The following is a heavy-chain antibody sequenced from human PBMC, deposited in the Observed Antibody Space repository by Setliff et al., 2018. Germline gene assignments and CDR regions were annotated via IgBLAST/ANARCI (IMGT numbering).Heavy chain of an antibody. D-gene: IGHD6-19*01. Sequence: ASVKVSCKASGYTFTSYGISWVRQAPGQGLEWMGWINPNNGKTNYAQKVQGGVTMTTDTSTSTAYMDLRSLRSDGTATYYCARDGVAGLPVDWGQGTLVTVSS. J-gene: IGHJ4*02. CDR2: INPNNGKT. V-gene: IGHV1-18*01. CDR1: GYTFTSYG. CDR3: ARDGVAGLPVD.